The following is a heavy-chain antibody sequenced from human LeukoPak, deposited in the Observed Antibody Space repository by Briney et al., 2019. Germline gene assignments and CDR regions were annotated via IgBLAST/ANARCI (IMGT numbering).Heavy chain of an antibody. CDR2: IIPIFGTA. J-gene: IGHJ3*02. D-gene: IGHD2-15*01. Sequence: ASVKVSCKASGGTFSSYAISWVRQAPRKELEWMGGIIPIFGTANYAQKFQGRVTITADESTSTAYMELSSLRSEDTAVYYCARAPVVVAADEGAFDIWGQGTMVTVSS. V-gene: IGHV1-69*13. CDR3: ARAPVVVAADEGAFDI. CDR1: GGTFSSYA.